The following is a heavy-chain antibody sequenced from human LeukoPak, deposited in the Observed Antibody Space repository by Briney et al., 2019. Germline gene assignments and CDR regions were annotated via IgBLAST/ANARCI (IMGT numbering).Heavy chain of an antibody. V-gene: IGHV3-7*01. J-gene: IGHJ4*02. CDR1: GFTFSSYA. Sequence: PGGSLRLSCAASGFTFSSYAMSWVRQAPGKGLEWVANIKQDGSEKYYVDSVKGRFTISRDNAKNSLYLQMNSLRAEDTAVYYCARDSKEVGATDYWGQGTLVTVSS. CDR2: IKQDGSEK. CDR3: ARDSKEVGATDY. D-gene: IGHD1-26*01.